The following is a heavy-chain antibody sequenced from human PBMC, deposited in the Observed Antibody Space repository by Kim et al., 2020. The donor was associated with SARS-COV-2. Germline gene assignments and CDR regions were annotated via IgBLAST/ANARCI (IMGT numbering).Heavy chain of an antibody. CDR1: GFTFSSYT. V-gene: IGHV3-23*01. CDR3: AKRGYCNGGSCYSHFDC. D-gene: IGHD2-15*01. CDR2: IGTGGDT. Sequence: GGSLRLSFAASGFTFSSYTMSWVRQAPGKGLEWVSTIGTGGDTHYADSVKGRFTISRDNSKNTLYLQMNSLRAEDTAGYYCAKRGYCNGGSCYSHFDCWG. J-gene: IGHJ4*01.